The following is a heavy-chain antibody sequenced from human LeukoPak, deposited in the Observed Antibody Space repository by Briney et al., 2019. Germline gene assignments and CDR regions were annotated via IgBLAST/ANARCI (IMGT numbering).Heavy chain of an antibody. CDR3: ARDSRYGDYVGWFDP. Sequence: PGGSLRLSCAASGFTFSSYCMHWVRQAPGKGLEWVAVIWYDGSNKYYADSVKGRFTISRDNSKNTLYLQMNSLRAEDTAVYYCARDSRYGDYVGWFDPWGQGTLVTVSS. D-gene: IGHD4-17*01. CDR1: GFTFSSYC. V-gene: IGHV3-33*08. CDR2: IWYDGSNK. J-gene: IGHJ5*02.